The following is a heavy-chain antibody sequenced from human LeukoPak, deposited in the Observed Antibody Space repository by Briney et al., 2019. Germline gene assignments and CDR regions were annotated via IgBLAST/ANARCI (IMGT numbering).Heavy chain of an antibody. CDR1: GYTFTGYY. Sequence: ASVTVSCTASGYTFTGYYMHWVRQAPGEGLEWMGRINPNSGGTNYAQKFQGRVTMTRDTSISTAYMELSRLRSDDTAVYYCARAGSGRNFDYWGQGTLVTVSS. CDR2: INPNSGGT. D-gene: IGHD1-26*01. J-gene: IGHJ4*02. V-gene: IGHV1-2*06. CDR3: ARAGSGRNFDY.